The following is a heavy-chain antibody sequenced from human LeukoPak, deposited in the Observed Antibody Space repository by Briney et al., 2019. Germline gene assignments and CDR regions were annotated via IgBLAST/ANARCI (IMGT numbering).Heavy chain of an antibody. J-gene: IGHJ4*02. D-gene: IGHD3-9*01. Sequence: GGSLRLSCAASGFTFSSYWMSGVRQAPGKGLEWVANIKQDGSEKYYVDSVKGRFTISRDNAKNSLYLQMNSLRAEDTAVYYCARVRAYDILTGYYSPYFDYWGQGTLVTVSS. CDR1: GFTFSSYW. V-gene: IGHV3-7*01. CDR3: ARVRAYDILTGYYSPYFDY. CDR2: IKQDGSEK.